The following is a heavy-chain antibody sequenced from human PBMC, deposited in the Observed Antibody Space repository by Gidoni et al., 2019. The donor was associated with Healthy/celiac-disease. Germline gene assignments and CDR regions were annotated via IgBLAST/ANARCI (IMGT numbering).Heavy chain of an antibody. V-gene: IGHV3-11*01. Sequence: QVQLVEAGGGLVKPGGSLSISCAAYGVTCSDYYMSWIRQAPGKGLEWVSYISSSGSTIYYADSVKCRFTISRDNAKNSLYLQLNSLRAEDTAVYYCATLTPYFSSSGGQFDYRGQGTLVTVSS. D-gene: IGHD6-19*01. CDR2: ISSSGSTI. CDR3: ATLTPYFSSSGGQFDY. J-gene: IGHJ4*02. CDR1: GVTCSDYY.